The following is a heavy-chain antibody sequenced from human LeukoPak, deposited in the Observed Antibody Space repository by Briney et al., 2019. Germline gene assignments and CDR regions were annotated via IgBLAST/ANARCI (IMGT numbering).Heavy chain of an antibody. CDR2: INQDGSEK. D-gene: IGHD6-13*01. CDR1: GFTFSSYS. J-gene: IGHJ4*02. Sequence: PGGSLRLSCAASGFTFSSYSMRWVRQAPGKGLDWVANINQDGSEKYYVDSVKGRFTISRDNAKNSLYLQMNSLRAEDTAVYYCARDRVWTVLDWGQGTLVTVSS. CDR3: ARDRVWTVLD. V-gene: IGHV3-7*01.